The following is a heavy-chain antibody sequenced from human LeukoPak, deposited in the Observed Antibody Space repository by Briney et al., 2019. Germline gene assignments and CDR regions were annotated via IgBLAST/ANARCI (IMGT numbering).Heavy chain of an antibody. V-gene: IGHV3-21*01. CDR1: AFTFSSYS. CDR3: AREYSSSWYWGSGVVQH. D-gene: IGHD6-13*01. J-gene: IGHJ1*01. CDR2: ISSSGSYI. Sequence: GGSLRLSCAASAFTFSSYSMNWVRQAPGKGLEWVSSISSSGSYIYYADSVKGRFTISRDNAKNSLYLQMNSLRAEDTAVYYCAREYSSSWYWGSGVVQHWGQGTLVTVSS.